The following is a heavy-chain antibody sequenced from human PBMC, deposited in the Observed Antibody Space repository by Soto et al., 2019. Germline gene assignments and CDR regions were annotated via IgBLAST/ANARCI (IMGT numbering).Heavy chain of an antibody. CDR2: IIPIFGTA. D-gene: IGHD2-2*02. CDR1: GGTFSSYA. Sequence: HVQLVQSGAEVKKPGSSVKVSCKASGGTFSSYAISWVRQAPGQGLEWMGGIIPIFGTANYAQKFQGRVTITADKSTSTAYMELSSLRSEDTAVYYCARDPIVVVPAAISPYYYYYGMDVWGQGTTVTVSS. CDR3: ARDPIVVVPAAISPYYYYYGMDV. J-gene: IGHJ6*02. V-gene: IGHV1-69*06.